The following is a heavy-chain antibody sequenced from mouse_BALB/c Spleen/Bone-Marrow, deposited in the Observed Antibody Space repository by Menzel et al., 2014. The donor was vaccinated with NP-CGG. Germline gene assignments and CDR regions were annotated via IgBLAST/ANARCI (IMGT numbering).Heavy chain of an antibody. CDR3: ARSPYYANYFDY. J-gene: IGHJ2*01. CDR2: ISIYYDNT. CDR1: GYTFTDYA. V-gene: IGHV1S137*01. D-gene: IGHD1-1*01. Sequence: VQLQQSGPELVRPGESVKISCKGSGYTFTDYAMHWVKQSHAKSLEWIGVISIYYDNTNYNQKFEGKATMTVDKSSSAAYMVLARLTADDSSIYYCARSPYYANYFDYCGHSTTLT.